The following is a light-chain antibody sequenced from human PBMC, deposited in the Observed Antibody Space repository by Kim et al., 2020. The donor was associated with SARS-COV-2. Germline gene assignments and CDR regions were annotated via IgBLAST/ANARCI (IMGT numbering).Light chain of an antibody. CDR3: QVWDSSSDPQV. J-gene: IGLJ3*02. V-gene: IGLV3-21*04. CDR1: NIGSKS. Sequence: SYELTQPPSVSVAPGKTARITCGGNNIGSKSVHWYQQKPGQAPVLVIYYDSDRPSGIPERFSGSNSGNMATLTISRVEAGDEADYYCQVWDSSSDPQVFGGGTQLPVL. CDR2: YDS.